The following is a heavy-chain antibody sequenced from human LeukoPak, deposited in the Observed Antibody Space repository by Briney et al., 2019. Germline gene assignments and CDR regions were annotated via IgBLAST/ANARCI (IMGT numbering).Heavy chain of an antibody. Sequence: KASETLSLTCAVYGGSFSGYYWSWIRQPPGKGLEWIGEINHSGSTNYNPSLKSRVTISVDTSKNQFSLKLSSVTAADTAVYYCARLPMTTVTTDPVGGWGQGTLVTVSS. CDR2: INHSGST. V-gene: IGHV4-34*01. CDR1: GGSFSGYY. J-gene: IGHJ4*02. D-gene: IGHD4-17*01. CDR3: ARLPMTTVTTDPVGG.